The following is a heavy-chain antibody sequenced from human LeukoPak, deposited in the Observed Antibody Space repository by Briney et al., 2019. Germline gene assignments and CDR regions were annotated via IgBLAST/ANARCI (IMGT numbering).Heavy chain of an antibody. CDR3: AKSKTREQLVPFDY. CDR1: GFTFSSYG. V-gene: IGHV3-30*02. CDR2: IRYDGSNK. Sequence: GGFLRLSCAASGFTFSSYGMHWVRQAPGKGLEWVAFIRYDGSNKYYADSVKGRFTISRDNSKNTLYLQMNRLRAEDTAVYYCAKSKTREQLVPFDYWGQGTLVTVSS. J-gene: IGHJ4*02. D-gene: IGHD6-6*01.